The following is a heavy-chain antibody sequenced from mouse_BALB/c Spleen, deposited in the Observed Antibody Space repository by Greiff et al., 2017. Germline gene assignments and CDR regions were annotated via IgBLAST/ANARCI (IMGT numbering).Heavy chain of an antibody. CDR3: THYGYDAMDY. Sequence: EVQLQQSGTVLARPGASVKMSCKASGYTFTSYWMHWVKQRPGQGLEWIGAIYPGNSDTSYNQKFKGKAKLTAVTSTSTAYMELSSLTNEDSAVYYCTHYGYDAMDYWGQGTSVTVSS. D-gene: IGHD1-2*01. CDR1: GYTFTSYW. CDR2: IYPGNSDT. V-gene: IGHV1-5*01. J-gene: IGHJ4*01.